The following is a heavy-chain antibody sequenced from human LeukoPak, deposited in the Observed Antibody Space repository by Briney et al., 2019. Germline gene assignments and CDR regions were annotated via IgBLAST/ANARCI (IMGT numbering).Heavy chain of an antibody. CDR3: TTTSHDYGDYSFDY. D-gene: IGHD4-17*01. CDR2: IWYDGRNK. CDR1: GFTFSSYG. J-gene: IGHJ4*02. Sequence: GRSLRLSCAASGFTFSSYGMHWVRQAPGKGLEWVAVIWYDGRNKFYADSLKGRFTISRDNSKNTLYLQMNSLKTEDTAVYYCTTTSHDYGDYSFDYWGQGTLVTVSS. V-gene: IGHV3-33*03.